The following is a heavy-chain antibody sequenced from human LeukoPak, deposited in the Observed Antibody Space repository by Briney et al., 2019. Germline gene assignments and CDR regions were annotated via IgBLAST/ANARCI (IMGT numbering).Heavy chain of an antibody. Sequence: PGGSLRLSCAASGFTVSSNYMSWVRQAPGKGLEWVSVIYSGGSTYYADSVKGRFTISRDNSKNTLYLQMNSLRAEDTAVYYCARDPRYSSSWYYFDYWGQGTLVTVSS. D-gene: IGHD6-13*01. J-gene: IGHJ4*02. CDR3: ARDPRYSSSWYYFDY. CDR1: GFTVSSNY. CDR2: IYSGGST. V-gene: IGHV3-53*01.